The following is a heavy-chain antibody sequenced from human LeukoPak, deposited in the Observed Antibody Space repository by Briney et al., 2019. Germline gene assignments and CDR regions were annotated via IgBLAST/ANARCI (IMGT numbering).Heavy chain of an antibody. CDR1: GFTFSSYW. CDR3: AKFGRIAAAGTGGNY. Sequence: PGGSLRLSCAASGFTFSSYWMSWVRQAPGKGLEWVSAISGSGGSIYYADSVKGRFTISRDNSKNTLYLQMNSLRAEDTAVYYCAKFGRIAAAGTGGNYWGQGTLVTVSS. V-gene: IGHV3-23*01. D-gene: IGHD6-13*01. CDR2: ISGSGGSI. J-gene: IGHJ4*02.